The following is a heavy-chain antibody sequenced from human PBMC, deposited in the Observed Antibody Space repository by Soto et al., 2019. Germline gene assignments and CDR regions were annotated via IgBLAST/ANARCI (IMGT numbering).Heavy chain of an antibody. CDR2: ISAYNGNT. Sequence: ASVTVSCRASVYTYTSYGISWVRQAPGQGLEWMGWISAYNGNTNYAQKLQGRVTMTTDTSTSTAFMELRSLRSDDTAVYYCARIWLTGTTDYFDYWGQGTLVTVSS. D-gene: IGHD1-20*01. CDR1: VYTYTSYG. V-gene: IGHV1-18*01. J-gene: IGHJ4*02. CDR3: ARIWLTGTTDYFDY.